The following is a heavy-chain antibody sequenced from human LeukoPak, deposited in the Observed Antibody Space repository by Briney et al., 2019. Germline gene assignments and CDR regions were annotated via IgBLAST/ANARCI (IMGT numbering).Heavy chain of an antibody. CDR1: GFTFSSYG. V-gene: IGHV3-30*03. J-gene: IGHJ5*02. Sequence: GGSLRLSCAASGFTFSSYGMHWVRQAPGKGLEWVAVISYDGSNKYYADSVKGRFTISRDNSKNTLYLQMNSLRAEDTAVYYCASVPRVGATHWFDPWGQGTLVTVSS. CDR2: ISYDGSNK. CDR3: ASVPRVGATHWFDP. D-gene: IGHD1-26*01.